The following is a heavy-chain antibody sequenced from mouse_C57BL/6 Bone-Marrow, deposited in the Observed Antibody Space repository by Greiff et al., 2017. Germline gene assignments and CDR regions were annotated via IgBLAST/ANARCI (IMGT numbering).Heavy chain of an antibody. CDR1: GFNIKDYY. CDR2: IDPEDGET. CDR3: ARDLWGTTVVDY. V-gene: IGHV14-2*01. J-gene: IGHJ2*01. Sequence: EVKLEESGAELVKPGASVKLSCTASGFNIKDYYMHWVKQRTEQGLEWIGRIDPEDGETKYAPKFQGKATITADTSSNTAYLQLSSLTSEDTAVYYCARDLWGTTVVDYWGQGTTLTVSS. D-gene: IGHD1-1*01.